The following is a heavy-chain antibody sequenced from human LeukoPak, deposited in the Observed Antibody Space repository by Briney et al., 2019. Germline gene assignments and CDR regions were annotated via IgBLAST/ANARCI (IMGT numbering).Heavy chain of an antibody. V-gene: IGHV4-39*01. Sequence: SETLSPTCTVSGGSISSSSYYWGWIRRPSGKGLEWIGSIHYTGSTYNNPSLKSRVTISVDTSKNQFSLKLSSVTAADTAVYYCARGSHSSSWYVDPWGQGTLVTVSS. CDR1: GGSISSSSYY. D-gene: IGHD6-13*01. CDR2: IHYTGST. J-gene: IGHJ5*02. CDR3: ARGSHSSSWYVDP.